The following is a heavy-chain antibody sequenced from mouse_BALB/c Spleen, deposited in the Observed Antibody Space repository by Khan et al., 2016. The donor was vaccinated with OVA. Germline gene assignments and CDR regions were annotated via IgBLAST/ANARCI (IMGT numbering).Heavy chain of an antibody. CDR1: GYSITSGYG. CDR3: ARRARIKY. V-gene: IGHV3-2*02. Sequence: QLQESGPGLEKPSQSLSLTCTATGYSITSGYGWNWIRQFPGNKMEWMCYISYSGSPNYNPSLKRRISVTRDTSKNQFFLQLNSVTTEDTATYYCARRARIKYWGQGTTLTVSS. D-gene: IGHD3-1*01. CDR2: ISYSGSP. J-gene: IGHJ2*01.